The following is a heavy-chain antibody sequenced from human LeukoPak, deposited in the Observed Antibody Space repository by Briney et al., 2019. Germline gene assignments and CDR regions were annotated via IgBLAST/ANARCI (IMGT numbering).Heavy chain of an antibody. CDR1: GGSFSGYY. CDR2: INHSGRT. V-gene: IGHV4-34*01. J-gene: IGHJ5*02. CDR3: ARGPQYPWFDP. Sequence: SETLSLTCAVYGGSFSGYYWSWIRQPPGKGLEWIGEINHSGRTNYNPSLKSRVTISVDTSKNKFSLKLSSVTAADTAVYYCARGPQYPWFDPWGQGTLVTVSS. D-gene: IGHD2-2*01.